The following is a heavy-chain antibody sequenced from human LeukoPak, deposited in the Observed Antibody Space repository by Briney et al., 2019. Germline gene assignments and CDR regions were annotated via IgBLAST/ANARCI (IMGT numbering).Heavy chain of an antibody. V-gene: IGHV3-23*01. CDR3: AKDRGDIYSYGHVQSTFDI. J-gene: IGHJ3*02. Sequence: PGGSLRLSCAASGFTFSSYAMSWVRQAPGKGLEWVSAISGSGGSTYYADSVKGRLTISRDNSKNTLYLQMNSLRAEDTAVYYCAKDRGDIYSYGHVQSTFDIWGQGTMVTVSS. D-gene: IGHD5-18*01. CDR1: GFTFSSYA. CDR2: ISGSGGST.